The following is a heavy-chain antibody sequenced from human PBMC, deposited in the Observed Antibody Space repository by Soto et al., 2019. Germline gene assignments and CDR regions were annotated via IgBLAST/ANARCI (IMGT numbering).Heavy chain of an antibody. V-gene: IGHV3-23*01. CDR1: EVTFSIYA. CDR3: AKVEVSRPFDY. D-gene: IGHD2-8*01. J-gene: IGHJ4*02. Sequence: GPLRHSCAASEVTFSIYAMSWVRQAPGKGLEWFSAISGSGGSTYYADSVKGRFTISRDNSKNTLYLQMNSLRAEDTAVYYCAKVEVSRPFDYWGQGPLVTVSS. CDR2: ISGSGGST.